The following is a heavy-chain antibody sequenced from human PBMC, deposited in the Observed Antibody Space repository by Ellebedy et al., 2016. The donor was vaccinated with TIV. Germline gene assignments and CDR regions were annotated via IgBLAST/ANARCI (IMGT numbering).Heavy chain of an antibody. CDR1: GLTFNSYS. CDR3: ATANYNYEAWTPY. V-gene: IGHV3-21*01. CDR2: ISASSNYI. D-gene: IGHD3/OR15-3a*01. J-gene: IGHJ4*02. Sequence: GGSLRLXXAASGLTFNSYSMKWVRQAPGKGLEWVSSISASSNYIYYANSVRGRFTISRDNANNSLYLLMNSLRVEDTAVYFCATANYNYEAWTPYWGQGIRVTVSS.